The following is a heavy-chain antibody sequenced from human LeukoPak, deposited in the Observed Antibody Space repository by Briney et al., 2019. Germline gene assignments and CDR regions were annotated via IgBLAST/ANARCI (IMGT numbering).Heavy chain of an antibody. Sequence: PGGSLRLSCAASGFIVSSNYMSWVRQAPGKGLEWVSVIYSGGSTYYADSVKGRFTISRDNSKNTLYLQMNSLRADDTAVYFCAKGWDYFDYWGQGTLVTVSS. CDR1: GFIVSSNY. D-gene: IGHD1-26*01. J-gene: IGHJ4*02. CDR2: IYSGGST. CDR3: AKGWDYFDY. V-gene: IGHV3-53*01.